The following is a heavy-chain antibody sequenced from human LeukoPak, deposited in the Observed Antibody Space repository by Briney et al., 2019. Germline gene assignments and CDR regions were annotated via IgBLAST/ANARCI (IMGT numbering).Heavy chain of an antibody. D-gene: IGHD6-13*01. CDR1: GYTFTGYY. V-gene: IGHV1-2*02. J-gene: IGHJ4*02. CDR3: ARWGGIGAAAGTGDFDY. Sequence: ASVKVSCKASGYTFTGYYMHWVRQAPGQGLEWMGWINPNSGGTNYAQKFQGRVTMTRDTSISTAYMELSRLRSDDMAVYYCARWGGIGAAAGTGDFDYWGQGTLVTVSS. CDR2: INPNSGGT.